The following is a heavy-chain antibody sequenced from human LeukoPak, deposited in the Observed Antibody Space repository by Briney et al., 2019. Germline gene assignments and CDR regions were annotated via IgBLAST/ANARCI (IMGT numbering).Heavy chain of an antibody. CDR2: ISYDGSNK. CDR1: GFTFSSYA. J-gene: IGHJ4*02. D-gene: IGHD3-22*01. Sequence: GGSLRLSCTASGFTFSSYAMHWVRQAPGKGLEWVAVISYDGSNKYYADSVKGRFTISRDNSKNTLYLQMNSLRAEDSAVYYCARGIPVLTGPEHYYDSSGYPPGFDYWGQGTLVTVSS. V-gene: IGHV3-30-3*01. CDR3: ARGIPVLTGPEHYYDSSGYPPGFDY.